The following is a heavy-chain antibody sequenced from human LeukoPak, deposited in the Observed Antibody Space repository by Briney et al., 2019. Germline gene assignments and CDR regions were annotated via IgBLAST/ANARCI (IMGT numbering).Heavy chain of an antibody. CDR2: IYYSGST. J-gene: IGHJ4*02. V-gene: IGHV4-59*01. D-gene: IGHD5-18*01. CDR1: GGSISSYY. CDR3: ARSEHVDTAMVLY. Sequence: SETLSLTCTVSGGSISSYYWSWIRQPPGKGLEWIGYIYYSGSTNYNPSLKSRVTISVDTSKNQFSLKLSFVTAADTAVYYCARSEHVDTAMVLYWGQGTLVTASS.